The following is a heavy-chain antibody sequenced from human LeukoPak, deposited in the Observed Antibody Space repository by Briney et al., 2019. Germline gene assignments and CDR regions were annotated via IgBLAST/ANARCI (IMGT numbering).Heavy chain of an antibody. D-gene: IGHD1-14*01. Sequence: ASVKVSCKASGYTFTSYGISWVRQAPGQGLEWMGWISAYNGNTNYAQKLQGRVTMTTDTSTSTAYMELRSLRSDDTAVYYCARDEQNRESQRVFDYWGQGTLVTVSS. J-gene: IGHJ4*02. V-gene: IGHV1-18*01. CDR1: GYTFTSYG. CDR3: ARDEQNRESQRVFDY. CDR2: ISAYNGNT.